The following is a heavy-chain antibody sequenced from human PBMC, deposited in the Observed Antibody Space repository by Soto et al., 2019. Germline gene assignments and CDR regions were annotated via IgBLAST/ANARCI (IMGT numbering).Heavy chain of an antibody. Sequence: PGGCLRLSCAASGFTFSSNAMSWVRQAPGKGLEWVSVITDTGGDTLYADSVKGRFTISRDNSKNTLYLQMNSLRAEDTAIYYCARASGESYPGSRVFDSWGQGTRVTVSS. D-gene: IGHD3-10*01. J-gene: IGHJ4*02. V-gene: IGHV3-23*01. CDR1: GFTFSSNA. CDR2: ITDTGGDT. CDR3: ARASGESYPGSRVFDS.